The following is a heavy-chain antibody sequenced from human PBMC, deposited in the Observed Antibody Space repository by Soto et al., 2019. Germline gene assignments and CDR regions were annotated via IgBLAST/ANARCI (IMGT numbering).Heavy chain of an antibody. V-gene: IGHV1-18*01. D-gene: IGHD6-6*01. CDR3: ARAPLCSTSPKNAFDI. CDR1: GYTFTSYG. J-gene: IGHJ3*02. Sequence: QVQLVQSGPEVKKPGASVKVSCKASGYTFTSYGISWVRQAPGQGLEWMGWISTYNGNPNYAQKLQGRVTMTTDTSTSTAYMEVRSLRSDDTAVFYCARAPLCSTSPKNAFDIWGHGTVVTVSS. CDR2: ISTYNGNP.